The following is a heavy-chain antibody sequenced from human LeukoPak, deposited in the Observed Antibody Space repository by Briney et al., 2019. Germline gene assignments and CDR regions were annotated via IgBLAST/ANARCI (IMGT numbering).Heavy chain of an antibody. Sequence: ASVKVSRKASGYTFNIYYMHWVRQAPGQGLEWMGIINPSSGNTRYAQSFQGRVTLTRDTSTSTIYMELSSLRSDDTAVYYCARDGPGYTSSSTDYMDVWGKGTTVTVSS. J-gene: IGHJ6*03. CDR3: ARDGPGYTSSSTDYMDV. CDR2: INPSSGNT. CDR1: GYTFNIYY. D-gene: IGHD6-13*01. V-gene: IGHV1-46*02.